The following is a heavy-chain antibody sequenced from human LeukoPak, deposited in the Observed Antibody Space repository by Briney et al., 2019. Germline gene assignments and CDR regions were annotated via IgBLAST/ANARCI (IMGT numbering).Heavy chain of an antibody. CDR3: ARNAAVATSRSWFDP. J-gene: IGHJ5*02. D-gene: IGHD6-19*01. CDR2: AYYSGST. Sequence: SETLSLTCAVYGGSFSGYYWSWIRQPPGKGLEWIGYAYYSGSTNYNPSLESRVTMSVDTSKNKFTLKLSSVTAADTAVYYCARNAAVATSRSWFDPWGQGSLVTVSS. V-gene: IGHV4-59*08. CDR1: GGSFSGYY.